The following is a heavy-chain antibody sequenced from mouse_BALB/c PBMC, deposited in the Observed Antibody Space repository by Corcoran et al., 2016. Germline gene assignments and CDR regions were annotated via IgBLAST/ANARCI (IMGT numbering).Heavy chain of an antibody. CDR3: AKTARATYYFDY. CDR2: IFPGSGNT. V-gene: IGHV1-66*01. J-gene: IGHJ2*01. Sequence: QVQLQQSGPELVKPGASVKISCKASGYSFTSYYIHWVKQRPGQGLEWIGGIFPGSGNTKYNEQFKGKATLTADTSSSTAYMQLSSLTSEDSAVYFCAKTARATYYFDYWGQGTTLTVSS. D-gene: IGHD3-2*01. CDR1: GYSFTSYY.